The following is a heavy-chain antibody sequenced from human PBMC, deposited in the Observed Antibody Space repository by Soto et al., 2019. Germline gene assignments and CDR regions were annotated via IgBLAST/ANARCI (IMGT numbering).Heavy chain of an antibody. Sequence: EVQLVESGGGLVQPGGSLRLSCAASGFTVSSNYMSWVRQAPGKGLEWVSVIYSGGSTYYADSMKGRFTISRDNSKNTLYLQMSSLRAEDTAVYYCARLRGVTFGGVIVKKGHWFDPWGQGTLVTVSS. CDR1: GFTVSSNY. J-gene: IGHJ5*02. V-gene: IGHV3-66*04. CDR2: IYSGGST. D-gene: IGHD3-16*02. CDR3: ARLRGVTFGGVIVKKGHWFDP.